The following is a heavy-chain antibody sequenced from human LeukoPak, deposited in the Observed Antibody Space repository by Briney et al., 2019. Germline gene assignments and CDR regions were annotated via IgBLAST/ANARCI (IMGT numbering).Heavy chain of an antibody. D-gene: IGHD5-18*01. CDR2: IYYSGST. V-gene: IGHV4-39*07. Sequence: SETLSLTCTVSGGSISSSSYYWGWIRQPPGKGLEWIGSIYYSGSTYYNPSLKSRVTISVDTSKNQFSLKLSSVTAADTAVYYCAVVSRRGYSYGAWYYWGQGTLVTVSS. CDR1: GGSISSSSYY. CDR3: AVVSRRGYSYGAWYY. J-gene: IGHJ4*02.